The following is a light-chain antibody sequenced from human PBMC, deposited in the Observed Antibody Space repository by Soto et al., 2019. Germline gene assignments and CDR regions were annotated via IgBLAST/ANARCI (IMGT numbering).Light chain of an antibody. CDR2: AAS. CDR3: QQYNNWPPIT. Sequence: EIVLTQSPGTLSLSPGDRATLSCRASQTISSTYLAWYQQNPGQAPRLLIYAASTRATGIPARFSGSGSGTEFTLTISSLQSEDFAVYYCQQYNNWPPITFGQGTRLEIK. CDR1: QTISSTY. V-gene: IGKV3-15*01. J-gene: IGKJ5*01.